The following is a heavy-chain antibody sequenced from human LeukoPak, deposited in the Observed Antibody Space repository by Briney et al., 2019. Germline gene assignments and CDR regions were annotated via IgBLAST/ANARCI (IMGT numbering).Heavy chain of an antibody. V-gene: IGHV3-11*03. CDR3: ARHGAGGYNYGSLGFDI. J-gene: IGHJ3*02. Sequence: PGGSLRLSCAASGFTFSDYYMSWIRXAPGKXLXXXSYISSSSSYTNYADSVKGRFTISRDNAKNSLYLQMNSLRAEDTAVYYCARHGAGGYNYGSLGFDIWGQGTMVTVSS. CDR1: GFTFSDYY. CDR2: ISSSSSYT. D-gene: IGHD5-18*01.